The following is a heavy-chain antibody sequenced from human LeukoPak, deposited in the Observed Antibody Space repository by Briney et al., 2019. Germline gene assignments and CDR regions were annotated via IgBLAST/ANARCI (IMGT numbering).Heavy chain of an antibody. CDR1: GGSFSVYY. J-gene: IGHJ4*02. CDR3: ARRPKYYYDSSGYLDY. Sequence: PSETLSLTCAVYGGSFSVYYWSWIRQPPGKGLEWIGEINHSGSTNYNPSLKSRVTISVDTSKNQFSLKLSSVTAADTAVYYCARRPKYYYDSSGYLDYWGQGTLVTVSS. CDR2: INHSGST. V-gene: IGHV4-34*01. D-gene: IGHD3-22*01.